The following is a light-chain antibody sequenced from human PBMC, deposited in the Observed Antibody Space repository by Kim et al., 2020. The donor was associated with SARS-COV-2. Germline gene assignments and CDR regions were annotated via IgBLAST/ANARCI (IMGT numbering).Light chain of an antibody. J-gene: IGLJ1*01. CDR2: GKS. Sequence: ALGQTVRITCQEDSLRSYYASWYQQKPGQAPVLVIYGKSNRPSGIPDRFSGSSSGNTASLTITGAQAEDEADYYCNSRDSSGNLYVFGTGTKVTVL. V-gene: IGLV3-19*01. CDR1: SLRSYY. CDR3: NSRDSSGNLYV.